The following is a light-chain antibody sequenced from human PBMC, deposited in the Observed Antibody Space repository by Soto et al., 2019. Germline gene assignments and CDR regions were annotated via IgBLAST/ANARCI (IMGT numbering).Light chain of an antibody. CDR2: GVS. Sequence: EIVLTQSPGTLSLSPGERATLSCRASQSVSSSYLAWYQQKPGQAPRLLIYGVSTGATGIPDRFSGGGSGTEFTLTISSLQPDDFATYYCQDYSPYSWTFGQGTRWIS. CDR3: QDYSPYSWT. J-gene: IGKJ1*01. CDR1: QSVSSSY. V-gene: IGKV3-20*01.